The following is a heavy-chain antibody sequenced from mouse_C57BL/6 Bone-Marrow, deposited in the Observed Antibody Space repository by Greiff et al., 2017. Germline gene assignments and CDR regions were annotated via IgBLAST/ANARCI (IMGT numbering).Heavy chain of an antibody. J-gene: IGHJ3*01. CDR1: GYTFTSYW. D-gene: IGHD2-3*01. CDR2: IDPSDSYT. CDR3: AIEAWLLYAGFAY. V-gene: IGHV1-50*01. Sequence: VKLQQPGAELVKPGASVKLSCKASGYTFTSYWMQWVKQRPGQGLEWIGKIDPSDSYTNYNQKFKGKATLTVDTSTSTAYMQLSSLTSEDSAVYYCAIEAWLLYAGFAYWGQGTLVTVSA.